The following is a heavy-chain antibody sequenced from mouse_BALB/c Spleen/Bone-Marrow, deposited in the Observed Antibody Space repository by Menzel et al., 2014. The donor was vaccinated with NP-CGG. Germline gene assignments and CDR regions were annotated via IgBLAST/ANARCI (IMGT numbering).Heavy chain of an antibody. CDR2: IYSGGST. CDR1: GFTFSTYA. D-gene: IGHD1-1*01. Sequence: DVKLVESGGGLVKPGGSLKLSCAASGFTFSTYAMSWVRQTPEKRLEWVASIYSGGSTYYPDSVKGRFTTSRDNARNILYLQMNSLRSEDTAMYYCARRYYGYWYFDVWGAGTTVTVSS. CDR3: ARRYYGYWYFDV. V-gene: IGHV5-6-5*01. J-gene: IGHJ1*01.